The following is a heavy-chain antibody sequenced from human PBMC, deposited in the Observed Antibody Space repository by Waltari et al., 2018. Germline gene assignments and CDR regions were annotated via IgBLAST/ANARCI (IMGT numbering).Heavy chain of an antibody. Sequence: QITLKESGPTLVKPTQTLTLTCTFSGFSLSTSGVGMGWIRQPPGKALELLALIYWDDDKRYSPSLNSRLNITKDTSKNQVVLTMTNMEPVDTATYYCAHRLGVAAGTHFDFWGQGTLVTVSS. CDR3: AHRLGVAAGTHFDF. CDR2: IYWDDDK. J-gene: IGHJ4*02. V-gene: IGHV2-5*02. D-gene: IGHD6-13*01. CDR1: GFSLSTSGVG.